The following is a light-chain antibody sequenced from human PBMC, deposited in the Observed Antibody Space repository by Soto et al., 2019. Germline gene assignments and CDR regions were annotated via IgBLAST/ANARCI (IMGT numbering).Light chain of an antibody. V-gene: IGLV1-51*01. CDR3: GTWDSSLNGVV. CDR2: DNN. Sequence: QSVLTQPPSASGTPGQRVTISCSGSSSNVGSNYVSWYRQLPGTAPKLLIYDNNRRPSGISDRFSGSKSGTSATLDITGLQTGDEADYYCGTWDSSLNGVVFGGGTKLTVL. J-gene: IGLJ2*01. CDR1: SSNVGSNY.